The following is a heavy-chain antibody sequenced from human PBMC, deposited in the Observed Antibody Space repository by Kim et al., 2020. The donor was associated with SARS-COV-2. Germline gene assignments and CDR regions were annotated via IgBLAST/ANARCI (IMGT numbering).Heavy chain of an antibody. CDR3: ARPYSSGWYFDY. D-gene: IGHD6-19*01. CDR1: GFTFSSYG. J-gene: IGHJ4*02. V-gene: IGHV3-30*03. CDR2: ISYDGSNK. Sequence: GGSLRLSCAASGFTFSSYGMHWVRQAPGKGLEWVAVISYDGSNKYYADSVKGRFTISRDNSKNTLYLQMNSLRAEDTAVYYCARPYSSGWYFDYWGQGTLVTVSS.